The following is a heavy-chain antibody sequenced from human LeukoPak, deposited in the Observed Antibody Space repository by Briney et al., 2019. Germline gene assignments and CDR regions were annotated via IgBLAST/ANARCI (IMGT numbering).Heavy chain of an antibody. CDR3: ARDIGYYDSSGYYDY. J-gene: IGHJ4*02. CDR1: GGSISSYY. V-gene: IGHV4-59*01. CDR2: IYYSGST. Sequence: SETLSLTCTVSGGSISSYYWSWIRQPPGKGLEWIGYIYYSGSTNCNPSLKSRVTISVDTSKNQFSLKLSSVTAADTAVYYCARDIGYYDSSGYYDYWGQGTLVTVSS. D-gene: IGHD3-22*01.